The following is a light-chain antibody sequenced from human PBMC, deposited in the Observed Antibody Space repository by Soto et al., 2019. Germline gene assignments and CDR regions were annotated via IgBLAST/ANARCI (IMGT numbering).Light chain of an antibody. V-gene: IGKV3-20*01. CDR2: GAS. CDR3: QQYGSSPRIT. CDR1: QSVSSSY. Sequence: EIVLTQSPGTLSLSPGERATLSCRASQSVSSSYLAWYQQKPGQAPRLLMYGASSRATGIPDRFSGSGSGTDFTLTISRLEPEDFAVYYCQQYGSSPRITFGQGTRLEMK. J-gene: IGKJ5*01.